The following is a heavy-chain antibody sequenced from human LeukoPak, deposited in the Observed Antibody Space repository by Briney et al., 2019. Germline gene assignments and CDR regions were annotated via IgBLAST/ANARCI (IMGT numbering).Heavy chain of an antibody. J-gene: IGHJ4*02. V-gene: IGHV1-2*02. CDR1: GYTFTAYY. CDR3: SRVTEVRVAAAVTEPSRTFEY. CDR2: INPKSGGT. D-gene: IGHD6-13*01. Sequence: ASVKVSCKASGYTFTAYYIHWLRQAPGQGLEWVGWINPKSGGTNYAQNFQGRVTMTRDTSVSGAYMELRSLRSDDTAVYYCSRVTEVRVAAAVTEPSRTFEYWGQGTLVTVSS.